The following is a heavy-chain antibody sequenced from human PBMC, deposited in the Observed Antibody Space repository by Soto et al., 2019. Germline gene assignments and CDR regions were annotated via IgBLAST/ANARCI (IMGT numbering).Heavy chain of an antibody. Sequence: QVQLQESGPGLVKPSQTLSLTCSVSGDYIHVGGYYWTWIRQRPGKGLEWMGYIYYTGKTYYNPSLESRLTMSVDRSKNQFSLRLTSVTAADTAVYFCGRDLTSNANCIDPWGQGTLVTDSS. CDR1: GDYIHVGGYY. J-gene: IGHJ5*02. D-gene: IGHD2-2*01. CDR3: GRDLTSNANCIDP. CDR2: IYYTGKT. V-gene: IGHV4-30-4*01.